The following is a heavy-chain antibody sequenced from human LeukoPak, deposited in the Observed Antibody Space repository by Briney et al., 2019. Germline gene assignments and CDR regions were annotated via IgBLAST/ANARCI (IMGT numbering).Heavy chain of an antibody. CDR2: ISSSSSTI. V-gene: IGHV3-48*01. Sequence: PGGSLRLSCAASGFTFSSYSMNWVRQAPGKGLEWVSYISSSSSTIYYADSVKGRFTISRGNAKNSLYLQMNSLRAEDTAVYYCARRTVTTGPPYYYYYYYMDVWGKGTTVTVSS. J-gene: IGHJ6*03. CDR1: GFTFSSYS. CDR3: ARRTVTTGPPYYYYYYYMDV. D-gene: IGHD4-17*01.